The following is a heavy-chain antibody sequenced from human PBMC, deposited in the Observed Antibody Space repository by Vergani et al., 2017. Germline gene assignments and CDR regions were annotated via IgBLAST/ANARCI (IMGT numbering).Heavy chain of an antibody. CDR1: GFTFNSYA. Sequence: QLLESGGGLIQPGGSLRLSCAASGFTFNSYAMTWVRQAPGKGLEWVSGINNNGGSTYYADSVKGRLTISRYNSKNTLYLQMTDLRAEDTATYYCAKVCGSTSCPYGGGAFDVWGHGTMVTVSS. J-gene: IGHJ3*01. CDR3: AKVCGSTSCPYGGGAFDV. V-gene: IGHV3-23*01. CDR2: INNNGGST. D-gene: IGHD2-2*01.